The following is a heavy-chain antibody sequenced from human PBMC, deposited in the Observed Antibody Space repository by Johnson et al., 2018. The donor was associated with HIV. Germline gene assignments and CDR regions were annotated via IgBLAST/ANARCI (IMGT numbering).Heavy chain of an antibody. D-gene: IGHD1-1*01. CDR1: GFTFSSYW. J-gene: IGHJ3*01. CDR2: IQYDGSNK. V-gene: IGHV3-30*02. Sequence: QVQLVESGGGVAQPWGSLRLSCAASGFTFSSYWMHWVRQAPGKGLEWVAFIQYDGSNKYYADSVKGRFTISRDNSKNALYLQMNSLRPEDTAVYFCAREGNWNPTYGFDVWGQGTIATVSS. CDR3: AREGNWNPTYGFDV.